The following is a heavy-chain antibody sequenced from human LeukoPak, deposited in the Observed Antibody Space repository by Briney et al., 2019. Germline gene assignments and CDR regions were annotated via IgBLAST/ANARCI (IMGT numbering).Heavy chain of an antibody. D-gene: IGHD3-22*01. CDR2: IYYSGST. Sequence: SETLSHTCTVSGGSISSSSYYWGWIRQPPGKGLEWIGSIYYSGSTYYNPSLKSRVTISVDTSKNQFSLKLSSVTAADTAVYYCARAVVVIGGDYWGQGTLVTVSS. V-gene: IGHV4-39*07. CDR3: ARAVVVIGGDY. CDR1: GGSISSSSYY. J-gene: IGHJ4*02.